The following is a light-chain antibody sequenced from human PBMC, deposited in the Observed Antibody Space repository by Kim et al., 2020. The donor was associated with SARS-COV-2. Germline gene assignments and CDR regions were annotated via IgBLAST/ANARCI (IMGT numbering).Light chain of an antibody. J-gene: IGKJ1*01. Sequence: ASKGDRVTSTCRASQGISSYLAWYQQKPGKAPKLLIYAASTLQSGVPSRFSGSGSETDFTLTISCLQSEDFATYYCQQYYSYPRTFGQGTKVDIK. CDR2: AAS. CDR1: QGISSY. V-gene: IGKV1-8*01. CDR3: QQYYSYPRT.